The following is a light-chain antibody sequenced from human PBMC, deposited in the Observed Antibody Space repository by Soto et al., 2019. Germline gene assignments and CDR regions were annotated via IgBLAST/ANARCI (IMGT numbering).Light chain of an antibody. Sequence: DIQLTQSTSFLSASVGDRVTITCRASQGISSYLAWYQLKPGKAPKLLISTASTLQSGVPSRFSGSGSGTECTLTISSLQPADFATYYCQQLDNYPRTFGQGTKVAIK. V-gene: IGKV1-9*01. CDR3: QQLDNYPRT. CDR2: TAS. CDR1: QGISSY. J-gene: IGKJ1*01.